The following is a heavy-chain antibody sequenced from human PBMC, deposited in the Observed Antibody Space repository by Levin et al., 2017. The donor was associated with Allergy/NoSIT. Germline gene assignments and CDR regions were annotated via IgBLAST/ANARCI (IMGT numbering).Heavy chain of an antibody. D-gene: IGHD3-10*01. Sequence: GGSLRLSCKGSGYSFTSYWISWVRQMPGKGLEWMGRIDPSDSYTNYSPSFQGHVTISADKSISTAYLQWSSLKASDTAMYYCFGSPYYYYGMDVWGQGTTVTVSS. V-gene: IGHV5-10-1*01. J-gene: IGHJ6*02. CDR3: FGSPYYYYGMDV. CDR1: GYSFTSYW. CDR2: IDPSDSYT.